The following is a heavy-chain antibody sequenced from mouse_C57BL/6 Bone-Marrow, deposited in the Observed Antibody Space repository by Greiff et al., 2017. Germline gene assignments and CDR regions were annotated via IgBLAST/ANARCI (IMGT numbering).Heavy chain of an antibody. CDR2: IYPGSGST. CDR3: ARDRTTVVYFDY. V-gene: IGHV1-55*01. Sequence: QVQLQQPGAELVKPGASVKMSCTASGYTFTSYWITWVKQRPGQGLEWIGDIYPGSGSTNYNEKFKSKATLTVATSSSTAYMQLSSLTSEDSAVYYCARDRTTVVYFDYWGQGTTLTVSS. D-gene: IGHD1-1*01. CDR1: GYTFTSYW. J-gene: IGHJ2*01.